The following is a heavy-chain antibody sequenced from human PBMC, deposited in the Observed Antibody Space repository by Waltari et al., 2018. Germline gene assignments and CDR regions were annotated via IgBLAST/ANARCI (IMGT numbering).Heavy chain of an antibody. CDR2: ISSTSSSM. CDR3: ASGQDGTSFVLSF. Sequence: EVQLVESGGGLIQPGGSLRLQCAVSGLTFSVYSMNWVRQTPEKGLELVSYISSTSSSMYYADSVKGRFIISRDNAKKSVYLQMNRLRVDDSAVYYCASGQDGTSFVLSFWGQGTKVTVSS. V-gene: IGHV3-48*01. CDR1: GLTFSVYS. D-gene: IGHD3-16*01. J-gene: IGHJ3*01.